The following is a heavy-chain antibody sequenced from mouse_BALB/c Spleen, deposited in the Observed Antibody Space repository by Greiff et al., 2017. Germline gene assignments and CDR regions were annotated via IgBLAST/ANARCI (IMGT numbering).Heavy chain of an antibody. CDR3: TIYYGSSYGSWFAY. J-gene: IGHJ3*01. CDR2: IYPSDSYT. Sequence: VQLQQPGAELVRPGASVKLSCKASGYTFTSYWINWVKQRPGQGLEWIGNIYPSDSYTNYNQKFKDKATLTVDKSSSTAYMQLSSPTSEDSAVYYCTIYYGSSYGSWFAYWGQGTLVTVSA. V-gene: IGHV1-69*02. CDR1: GYTFTSYW. D-gene: IGHD1-1*01.